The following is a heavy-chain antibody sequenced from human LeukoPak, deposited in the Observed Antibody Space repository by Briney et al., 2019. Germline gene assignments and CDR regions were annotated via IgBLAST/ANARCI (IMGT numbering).Heavy chain of an antibody. V-gene: IGHV1-18*01. CDR1: GYTFTSYG. D-gene: IGHD3-3*01. CDR2: ISAYNGNT. J-gene: IGHJ4*02. CDR3: ARSGFLEWLLPWYYFDY. Sequence: GASVKVSCKASGYTFTSYGISWVRQAPGQGLEWMGWISAYNGNTNYAQKLQGRVTMTTDTSTSTAYMELRSLRSDDTAVYYCARSGFLEWLLPWYYFDYWGQGTLVTVSS.